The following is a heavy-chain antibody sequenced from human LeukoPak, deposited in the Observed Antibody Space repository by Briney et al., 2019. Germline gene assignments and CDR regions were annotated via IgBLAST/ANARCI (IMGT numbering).Heavy chain of an antibody. CDR2: IYYTGTT. CDR1: DGSISSYY. CDR3: ARVLKTVYCSGGSCYSYYGMDV. Sequence: SETLSLTCTVSDGSISSYYWNWFRQPPGKGLEWIGHIYYTGTTHYNPSLKSRVTISVDTSKNQFSLKLSSVTAADTAVYYCARVLKTVYCSGGSCYSYYGMDVWGQGTTVTVSS. D-gene: IGHD2-15*01. V-gene: IGHV4-59*08. J-gene: IGHJ6*02.